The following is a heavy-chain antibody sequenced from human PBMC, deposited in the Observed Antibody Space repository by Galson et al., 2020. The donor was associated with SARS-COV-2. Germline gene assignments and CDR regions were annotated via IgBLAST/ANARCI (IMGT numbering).Heavy chain of an antibody. D-gene: IGHD6-13*01. Sequence: SETLSLTSAVYGGSFSGYYWSWIRQPPGKGLEWIGEINHSGSTNYNPSLKSRVTISVDTSKNQFSLKLSPVTAADTAVYYCARGGHSSSWYRMTGTNYNYYGMDVWGQGTTVTVSS. CDR1: GGSFSGYY. J-gene: IGHJ6*02. V-gene: IGHV4-34*01. CDR2: INHSGST. CDR3: ARGGHSSSWYRMTGTNYNYYGMDV.